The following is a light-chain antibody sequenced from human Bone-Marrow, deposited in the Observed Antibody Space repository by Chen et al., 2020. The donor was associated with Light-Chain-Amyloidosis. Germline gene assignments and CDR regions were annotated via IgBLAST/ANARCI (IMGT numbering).Light chain of an antibody. J-gene: IGKJ4*01. CDR1: QTISSHY. CDR2: GSS. V-gene: IGKV3-20*01. CDR3: QQYGTSPLT. Sequence: IVLTQSPATLSLSPGEAPNLSCRASQTISSHYLTWYQQTFGQAPRLLIYGSSSRATGIPDRFTGNGSGTEFTLTIHRLEPEDFAMYYCQQYGTSPLTFVGGTKVGIK.